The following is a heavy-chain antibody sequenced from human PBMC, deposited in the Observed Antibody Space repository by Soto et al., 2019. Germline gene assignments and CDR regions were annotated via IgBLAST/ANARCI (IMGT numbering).Heavy chain of an antibody. D-gene: IGHD3-22*01. J-gene: IGHJ4*02. CDR2: IGGSGGSP. Sequence: GGSPRLSCAASGFTFSSYAMTWVRQAPGKGLEWVSAIGGSGGSPYYADSVKGRFTISRDNSKNTLYLQMNSLRAEDTATYYCSSGYHQRSLDYWGQGTQVTVSS. CDR3: SSGYHQRSLDY. V-gene: IGHV3-23*01. CDR1: GFTFSSYA.